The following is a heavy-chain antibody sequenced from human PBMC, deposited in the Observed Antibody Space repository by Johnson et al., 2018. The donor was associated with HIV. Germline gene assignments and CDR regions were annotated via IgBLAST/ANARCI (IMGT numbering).Heavy chain of an antibody. Sequence: QVQLVESGGGVVQPGRSLRLSCAASGFTFSSYAMHWVRQAPGKGLEWVAVISYDGSNKYYAASVNGRFTLSRDNSKNTLYLQRNSLRAEDTAVYYCARDPKRSGSYYKDAFDIWGQGTMVTVSS. CDR3: ARDPKRSGSYYKDAFDI. J-gene: IGHJ3*02. V-gene: IGHV3-30-3*01. D-gene: IGHD3-10*01. CDR2: ISYDGSNK. CDR1: GFTFSSYA.